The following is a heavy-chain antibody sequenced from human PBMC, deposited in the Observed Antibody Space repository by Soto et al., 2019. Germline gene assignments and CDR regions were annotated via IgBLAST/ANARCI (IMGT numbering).Heavy chain of an antibody. CDR3: ARIGTSCYRVGLRCMDV. Sequence: SETLSLTCAVYGGSFSGYYWSWIRQPPGKGLEWIGEINHSGSTNYNPSLKSRVTISVDTSKNQFSLKLSSVTAADTAVYYCARIGTSCYRVGLRCMDVWGQGTTVTVSS. V-gene: IGHV4-34*01. D-gene: IGHD2-2*01. J-gene: IGHJ6*02. CDR1: GGSFSGYY. CDR2: INHSGST.